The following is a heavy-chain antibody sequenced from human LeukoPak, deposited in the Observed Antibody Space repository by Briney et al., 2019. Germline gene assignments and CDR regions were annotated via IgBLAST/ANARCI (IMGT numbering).Heavy chain of an antibody. CDR1: GGSISSSSYY. V-gene: IGHV4-39*01. CDR3: ARRLLLGSNYYSRDV. CDR2: IYHSGTT. Sequence: SETLSLTCTVSGGSISSSSYYWGWIRQPPGQGLEWIGSIYHSGTTYYSPSLKSRVTISVDTSKNQLSLKVSSVAAADTAVYYCARRLLLGSNYYSRDVWGQGTTVTVSS. J-gene: IGHJ6*02. D-gene: IGHD2-15*01.